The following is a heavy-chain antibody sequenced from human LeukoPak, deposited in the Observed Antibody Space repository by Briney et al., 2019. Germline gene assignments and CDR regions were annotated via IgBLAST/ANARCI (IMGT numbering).Heavy chain of an antibody. V-gene: IGHV4-4*07. CDR2: IYSDGSF. D-gene: IGHD6-13*01. CDR3: ARGPAASGYFDF. Sequence: PSGTLSLTCTVSGGSISGHYWSWLRQPAGKGLEWIGHIYSDGSFNYSPSHKSRVTMSVDTSKNQFSLRLYSVTAADTAVFYCARGPAASGYFDFWDQGTLVTVSS. CDR1: GGSISGHY. J-gene: IGHJ4*02.